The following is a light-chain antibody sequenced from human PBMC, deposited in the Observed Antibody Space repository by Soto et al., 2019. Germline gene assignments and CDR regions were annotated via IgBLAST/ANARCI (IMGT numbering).Light chain of an antibody. CDR3: QQSYSTLPST. CDR1: QSISRY. V-gene: IGKV1-39*01. CDR2: AAS. Sequence: DIQMTQSPSSLSASVGDRVAITCRARQSISRYLNWYQQKPGKAPKLLIYAASSLQSGVPSRFSGSGSGTDFTLTISSLQPEDFATYYCQQSYSTLPSTFGQGTRLEIK. J-gene: IGKJ5*01.